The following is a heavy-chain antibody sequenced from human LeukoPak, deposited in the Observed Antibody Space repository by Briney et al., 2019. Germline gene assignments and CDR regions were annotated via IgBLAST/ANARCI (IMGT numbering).Heavy chain of an antibody. V-gene: IGHV3-23*01. CDR3: AKDRVLTGTGCSDWFDP. Sequence: GGSLRLSCAASGFTFSTYTFSSYAMTWVRQAPGKGLEWVSAISGSGIRRYYADSVKGRFTISRDNSKNTLYLQMNSLRAEDTAVYYCAKDRVLTGTGCSDWFDPWGQGTLVTVSS. D-gene: IGHD1-7*01. CDR2: ISGSGIRR. CDR1: GFTFSTYTFSSYA. J-gene: IGHJ5*02.